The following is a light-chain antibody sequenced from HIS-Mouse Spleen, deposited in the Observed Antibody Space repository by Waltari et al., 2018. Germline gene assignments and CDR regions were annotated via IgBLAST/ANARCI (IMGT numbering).Light chain of an antibody. CDR1: SSDFGSYNL. CDR3: CSYAGSSTVV. J-gene: IGLJ2*01. Sequence: QSALTQPASVSGSPGQSITISCTGTSSDFGSYNLVSWYQQHPGKAPKLMIYEGSKRPSGVSNRFSGSKSGNTASLTISGLQAEDEADYYCCSYAGSSTVVFGGGTKLTVL. CDR2: EGS. V-gene: IGLV2-23*01.